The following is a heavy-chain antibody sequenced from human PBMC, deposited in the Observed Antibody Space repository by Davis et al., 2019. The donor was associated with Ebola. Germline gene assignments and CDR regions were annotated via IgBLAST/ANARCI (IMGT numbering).Heavy chain of an antibody. D-gene: IGHD2-2*01. CDR1: GYNLRSYA. J-gene: IGHJ6*03. V-gene: IGHV1-18*01. CDR2: ISAYNGNT. CDR3: ARGPPIVVVPAAIDAVLPKSYYYYYYMDV. Sequence: ASVKVSCKASGYNLRSYAISWVRQAPGQGLEWMGRISAYNGNTNYAQTLQGRVTMTTDTSTSTAYMELRSLRSEDTAVYYCARGPPIVVVPAAIDAVLPKSYYYYYYMDVWGKGTTVTVSS.